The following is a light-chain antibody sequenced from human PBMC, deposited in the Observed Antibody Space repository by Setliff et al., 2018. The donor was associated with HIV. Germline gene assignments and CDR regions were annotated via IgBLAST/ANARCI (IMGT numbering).Light chain of an antibody. CDR2: NNN. CDR3: AAWDDSLNGRYV. CDR1: SSNIGSNT. Sequence: QSALTQPPSASGTPGQRVTISCSGSSSNIGSNTVNWYQQLPGTAPKLLIYNNNQRPSGVPDRFSGSKSGTSASLAISGLQSEDEADYYCAAWDDSLNGRYVFGSGTKVTVL. V-gene: IGLV1-44*01. J-gene: IGLJ1*01.